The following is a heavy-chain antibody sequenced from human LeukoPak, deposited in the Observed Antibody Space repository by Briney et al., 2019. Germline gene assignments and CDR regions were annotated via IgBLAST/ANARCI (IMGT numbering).Heavy chain of an antibody. D-gene: IGHD2-2*01. CDR1: GGTFSSYA. Sequence: GSSVKVSCKASGGTFSSYAISCVRQAPGQGLEWMGGIIPIFGTANYAQKFQGRVTITADESTSTAYMELSSLRSEDTAVYYCARGCSSTSCYAESFDYWGQGTLVTVSS. CDR2: IIPIFGTA. V-gene: IGHV1-69*01. J-gene: IGHJ4*02. CDR3: ARGCSSTSCYAESFDY.